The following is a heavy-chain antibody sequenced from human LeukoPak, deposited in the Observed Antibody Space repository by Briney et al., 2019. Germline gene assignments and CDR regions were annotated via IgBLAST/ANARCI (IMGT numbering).Heavy chain of an antibody. D-gene: IGHD3-10*01. CDR3: AREVHRDWFDP. CDR1: GGSISSYY. J-gene: IGHJ5*02. V-gene: IGHV4-39*02. CDR2: IYYSGST. Sequence: PSETLSLTCTVSGGSISSYYWSWIRQPPGKGLEWIGSIYYSGSTYYNPSLKSRVTISVDTSKNQFSLKLSSVTAADTAVYYCAREVHRDWFDPWGQGTLVTVSS.